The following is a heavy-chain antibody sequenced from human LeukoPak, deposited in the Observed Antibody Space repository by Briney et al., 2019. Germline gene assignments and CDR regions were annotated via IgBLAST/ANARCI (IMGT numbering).Heavy chain of an antibody. D-gene: IGHD5-18*01. CDR3: ARDRAMVVGSSWYYDY. CDR1: GFSFTIYG. Sequence: PGGSLRLSCAASGFSFTIYGMHWVRQAPGKGLEWVTVIWYDGSNKYYADSVKGRFTISRDNSKNTLNLQMNSLRAEDTALYYCARDRAMVVGSSWYYDYWGQGTLVTVSS. J-gene: IGHJ4*02. CDR2: IWYDGSNK. V-gene: IGHV3-33*01.